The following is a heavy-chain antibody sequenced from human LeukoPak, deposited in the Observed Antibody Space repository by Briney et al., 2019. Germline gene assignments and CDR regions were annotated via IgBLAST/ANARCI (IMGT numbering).Heavy chain of an antibody. CDR2: IKQDGSEK. V-gene: IGHV3-7*01. J-gene: IGHJ5*01. Sequence: GRSLRLSCAASGFTFDDYAMHWVRQAPGKGLEWVANIKQDGSEKYYADSVRGRFTISRDDGKKSLYLQMNSLRVEDTAVYYCAGERPSSSWYDFWGQGTLVTVSS. CDR1: GFTFDDYA. D-gene: IGHD6-13*01. CDR3: AGERPSSSWYDF.